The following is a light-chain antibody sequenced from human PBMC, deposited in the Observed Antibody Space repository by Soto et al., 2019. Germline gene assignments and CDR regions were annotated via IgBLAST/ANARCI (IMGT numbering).Light chain of an antibody. J-gene: IGLJ3*02. Sequence: QSVLTQPPSVSGAPGQRVTISCTGISSNIGAGYDVHWYQQLPGTAPKLLISGDTNRPSGVPDRFSGSKSGTSASLAITGLRAEDEADYYCQSFDSSLSGWLFGGGTKLTVL. CDR3: QSFDSSLSGWL. V-gene: IGLV1-40*01. CDR1: SSNIGAGYD. CDR2: GDT.